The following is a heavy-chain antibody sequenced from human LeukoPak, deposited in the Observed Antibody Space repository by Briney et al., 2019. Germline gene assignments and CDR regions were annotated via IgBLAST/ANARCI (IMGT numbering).Heavy chain of an antibody. J-gene: IGHJ4*02. CDR3: ARDISGGEDY. CDR2: IGGYNGDT. D-gene: IGHD3-16*01. CDR1: GYTFNSYS. V-gene: IGHV1-18*01. Sequence: GASVKVSCKASGYTFNSYSITWFRQAPGQGLEWMGWIGGYNGDTLYPQKFQGRVTVTTDTSSSTAYMELRSLRSDDTAVYYCARDISGGEDYWGQGTLLTVSS.